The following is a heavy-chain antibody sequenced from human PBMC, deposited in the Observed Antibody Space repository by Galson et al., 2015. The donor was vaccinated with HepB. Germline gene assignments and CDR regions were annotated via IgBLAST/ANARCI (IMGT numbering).Heavy chain of an antibody. CDR2: ISYDGSNK. J-gene: IGHJ3*02. V-gene: IGHV3-30*03. CDR3: APTNGAFDI. Sequence: SLRLSCAASGFTFSSYGVHWVRQAPGKGLEWVAVISYDGSNKYYADSVKGRFTISRDNSKNTLYLQMNSLRAEDTAVYYCAPTNGAFDIWGQGTMVTVSS. CDR1: GFTFSSYG.